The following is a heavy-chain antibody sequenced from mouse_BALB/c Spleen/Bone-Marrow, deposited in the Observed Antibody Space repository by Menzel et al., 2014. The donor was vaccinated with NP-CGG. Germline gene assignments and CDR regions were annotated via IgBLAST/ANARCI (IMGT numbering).Heavy chain of an antibody. CDR2: IWAGGST. J-gene: IGHJ4*01. CDR3: AREGRGYYGSSGAAMDY. V-gene: IGHV2-9*02. D-gene: IGHD1-1*01. Sequence: VKLMESGPGLVAPSQSLSISCTVSGFSLTSYGVHWVRQPPGQGLEWLGAIWAGGSTNYNSALMSRLTISKDNSKSQVFLKMYSRQTDDTAMYYCAREGRGYYGSSGAAMDYWGQGTKVTVSS. CDR1: GFSLTSYG.